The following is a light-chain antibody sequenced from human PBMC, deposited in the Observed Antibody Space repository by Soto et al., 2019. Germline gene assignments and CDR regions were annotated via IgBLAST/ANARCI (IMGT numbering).Light chain of an antibody. CDR2: DAS. V-gene: IGKV3-11*01. CDR1: QSVSSY. J-gene: IGKJ3*01. CDR3: QQRSNGRFT. Sequence: EIVLTQSPATLSLSPGERATLSCRASQSVSSYLAWYQQKPGQAPRLLIYDASNWATGIPARFSGSGSGTDFTLTISSLEPEDFAVYYCQQRSNGRFTFGPGTKVDIK.